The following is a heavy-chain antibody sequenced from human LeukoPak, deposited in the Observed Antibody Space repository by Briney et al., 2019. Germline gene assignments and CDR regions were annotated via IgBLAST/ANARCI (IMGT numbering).Heavy chain of an antibody. CDR2: ISSSSSYI. Sequence: PGGSLRLSCAASGFTFSSYSMNWVRQAPGKGLEWVSSISSSSSYIYYADSVKGRFTISRDNAKNSLYLQMNSLRAEDTAVYYCARDPRILSYYYDSSGYSIDYWGQGTLVTVSS. CDR1: GFTFSSYS. V-gene: IGHV3-21*01. CDR3: ARDPRILSYYYDSSGYSIDY. J-gene: IGHJ4*02. D-gene: IGHD3-22*01.